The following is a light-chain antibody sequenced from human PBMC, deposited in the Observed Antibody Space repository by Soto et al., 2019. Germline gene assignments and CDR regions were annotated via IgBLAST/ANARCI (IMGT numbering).Light chain of an antibody. CDR2: GAS. CDR1: QSVSSSY. V-gene: IGKV3-20*01. Sequence: EIVLTQSPGTLSLSPGERATLSCRASQSVSSSYLAWYQQKPGQAPRLLIYGASSRATGIPDRFSGSGSGTDFTLTISRLEPEDFAVYYCQQYGNSPFTFGPGTQVHIK. CDR3: QQYGNSPFT. J-gene: IGKJ3*01.